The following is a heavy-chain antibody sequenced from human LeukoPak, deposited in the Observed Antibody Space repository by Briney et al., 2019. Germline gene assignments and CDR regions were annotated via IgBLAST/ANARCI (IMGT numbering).Heavy chain of an antibody. CDR2: INPDSGVI. D-gene: IGHD6-19*01. CDR1: AYTFTGYY. CDR3: VREGSGWYGNFDY. Sequence: ASVNVSCKPSAYTFTGYYMHWVRQAPGQGLEWMVWINPDSGVINYAQKFQGRVTMTRDTCISTAYMEVSRLRSDDTAVYYCVREGSGWYGNFDYWGQGTLVTVSS. V-gene: IGHV1-2*02. J-gene: IGHJ4*02.